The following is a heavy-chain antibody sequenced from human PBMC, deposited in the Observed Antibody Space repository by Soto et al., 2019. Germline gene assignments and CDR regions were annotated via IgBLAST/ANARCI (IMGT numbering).Heavy chain of an antibody. V-gene: IGHV3-30-3*01. CDR1: GFTFSSYA. CDR3: ARVGIAVAGTHAFDI. J-gene: IGHJ3*02. D-gene: IGHD6-19*01. CDR2: ISYDGSNK. Sequence: QVQLVESGGGVVQPGRSLRLSCAASGFTFSSYAMHWVRQAPGKGLEWVAVISYDGSNKYYADSVKDRFTISRDNSKNTLYLQMNSLRAEDTAVYYCARVGIAVAGTHAFDIWGQGTMVTVSS.